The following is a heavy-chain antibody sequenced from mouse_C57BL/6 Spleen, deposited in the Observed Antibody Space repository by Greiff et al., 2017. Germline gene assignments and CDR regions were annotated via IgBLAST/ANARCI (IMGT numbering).Heavy chain of an antibody. CDR2: FYPGSGSI. D-gene: IGHD1-1*01. V-gene: IGHV1-62-2*01. CDR1: GYTFTEYT. CDR3: GRHEGRRGSRDYYAMDC. Sequence: VQLQQSGAELVKPGASVKLSCKASGYTFTEYTIHWVKQRSGQGLEWIGWFYPGSGSIKYNEKFKDKATLTADKSSSKVYMELSRLTAENSAVYFCGRHEGRRGSRDYYAMDCWGQGTSVTVSS. J-gene: IGHJ4*01.